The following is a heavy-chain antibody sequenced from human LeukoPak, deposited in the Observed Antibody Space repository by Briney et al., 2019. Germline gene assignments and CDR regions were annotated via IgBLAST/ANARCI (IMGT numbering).Heavy chain of an antibody. D-gene: IGHD4-17*01. Sequence: ASVKVSCKASGYTFTSYAMHWVRQAPGQRLEWMGWINAGNGNTKYSQKFQGRVTITRDTSASTAYMELSSLRSEDTAVYYCARRRGYGDYVGDDAFDIWGQGTMVTVSS. CDR2: INAGNGNT. CDR1: GYTFTSYA. J-gene: IGHJ3*02. CDR3: ARRRGYGDYVGDDAFDI. V-gene: IGHV1-3*01.